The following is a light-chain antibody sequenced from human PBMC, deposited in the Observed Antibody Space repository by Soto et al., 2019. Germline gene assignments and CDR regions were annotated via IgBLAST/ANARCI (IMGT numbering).Light chain of an antibody. Sequence: QAVVTQPPSVSGAPGQRVTISCTGSSSNIGAGFDVHWYQQLPGTAPKLLIYGNSNRPSGVPDRFSGSKSGPSASLAITGLQAEDEADYYCQSYDSSLRGSRVFGGGTKLTVL. CDR2: GNS. CDR1: SSNIGAGFD. CDR3: QSYDSSLRGSRV. V-gene: IGLV1-40*01. J-gene: IGLJ2*01.